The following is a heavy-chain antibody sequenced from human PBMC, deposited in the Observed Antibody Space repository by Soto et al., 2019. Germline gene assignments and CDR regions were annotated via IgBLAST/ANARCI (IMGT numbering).Heavy chain of an antibody. CDR1: GYAFTTYG. Sequence: QVHVVQSGAEVKKPGASVQVSCKGSGYAFTTYGITWVRQAPGQGLDWMGWIRAHNGNTNYAKKLDGRVTVTRDTSTSTAYMELTSQSSIGADVYNWARGRYGEDWGQRAMLTVSS. CDR2: IRAHNGNT. J-gene: IGHJ4*02. V-gene: IGHV1-18*01. CDR3: ARGRYGED. D-gene: IGHD3-10*01.